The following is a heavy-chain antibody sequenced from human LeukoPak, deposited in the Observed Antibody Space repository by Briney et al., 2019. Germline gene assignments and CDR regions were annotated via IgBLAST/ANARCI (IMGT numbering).Heavy chain of an antibody. CDR2: INPNSGGT. CDR3: ARDSLHNRGKKHYYYYYYMDV. J-gene: IGHJ6*03. CDR1: GYTFTGYY. Sequence: ASVKVSCKASGYTFTGYYMHWVRQAPGQGLEWMGWINPNSGGTNYAQKFQGRVTMTRDTSISTAYMERSRLRSDDTAVYYCARDSLHNRGKKHYYYYYYMDVWGKGTTVTISS. D-gene: IGHD1-1*01. V-gene: IGHV1-2*02.